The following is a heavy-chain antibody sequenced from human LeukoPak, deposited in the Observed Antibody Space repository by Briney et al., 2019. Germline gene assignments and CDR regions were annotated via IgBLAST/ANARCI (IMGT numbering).Heavy chain of an antibody. Sequence: GGSLRLSCAASGFTFSSYGMHWVRQAPGKGLDWVSLIMYDGSNKYYADSVKGRFTISRDNSKNTLYLQMNSLRAEDTAVYYCARDGWHYEFDYWGQGTLVTVSS. CDR3: ARDGWHYEFDY. V-gene: IGHV3-30*02. CDR1: GFTFSSYG. CDR2: IMYDGSNK. J-gene: IGHJ4*02. D-gene: IGHD1-7*01.